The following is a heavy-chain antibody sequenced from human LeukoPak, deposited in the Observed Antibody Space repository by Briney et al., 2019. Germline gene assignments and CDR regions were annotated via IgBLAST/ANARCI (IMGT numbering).Heavy chain of an antibody. J-gene: IGHJ2*01. Sequence: SETLSLTCTVSGGSISTYYWSWIRQPPGKGLEWVGYVYYSGTTNYKYKSSLKSRVTISVDTSKNQFSLRLSSVTAADTAVYYCARSDRDLWYFDLWGRGTLVTVSS. CDR1: GGSISTYY. CDR2: VYYSGTT. V-gene: IGHV4-59*01. CDR3: ARSDRDLWYFDL.